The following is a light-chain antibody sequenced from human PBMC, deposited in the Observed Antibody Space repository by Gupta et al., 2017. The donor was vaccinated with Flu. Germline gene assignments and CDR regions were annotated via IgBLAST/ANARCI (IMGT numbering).Light chain of an antibody. CDR1: SSDIGGFHY. Sequence: QSALTQPASVSGSPGQSITISCTGTSSDIGGFHYVSWYQQHPGEAPKLLIFEVSNRPSGISNRFSGSRSGNTASLTISGLQAEDEADYYCSSYTTSSTPWVFGGGTYLTVL. V-gene: IGLV2-14*01. CDR3: SSYTTSSTPWV. J-gene: IGLJ3*02. CDR2: EVS.